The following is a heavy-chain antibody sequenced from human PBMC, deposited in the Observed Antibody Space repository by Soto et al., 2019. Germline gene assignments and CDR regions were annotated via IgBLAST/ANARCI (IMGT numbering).Heavy chain of an antibody. J-gene: IGHJ6*02. CDR2: ISDTGAST. CDR3: ANGPVVGANYKYYDMDV. CDR1: GFTFKESA. Sequence: PGGSLRLSCAASGFTFKESAMNWVRQAPGKGLEWVASISDTGASTWYADSVKGRFTISRDNSKNTLYLQMDNLRAEDTAHYFCANGPVVGANYKYYDMDVWGRGTTVTVSS. D-gene: IGHD1-26*01. V-gene: IGHV3-23*01.